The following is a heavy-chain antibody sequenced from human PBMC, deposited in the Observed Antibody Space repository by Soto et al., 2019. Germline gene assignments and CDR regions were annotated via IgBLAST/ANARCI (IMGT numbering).Heavy chain of an antibody. J-gene: IGHJ6*02. D-gene: IGHD2-2*03. CDR1: GGSISSSSYY. V-gene: IGHV4-39*01. CDR2: IYYSENT. CDR3: ARLNGYCISTNCHGYYGMDV. Sequence: SETLSLTCTVSGGSISSSSYYWSWIRQPPGKGLEWIGTIYYSENTNYNPSLLSRVTISVDTSKNEFSLRLGSVTAADTAVYYCARLNGYCISTNCHGYYGMDVWGQGTTVTVS.